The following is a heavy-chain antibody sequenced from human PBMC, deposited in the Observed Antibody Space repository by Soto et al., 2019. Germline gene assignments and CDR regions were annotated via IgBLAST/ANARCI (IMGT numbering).Heavy chain of an antibody. D-gene: IGHD3-3*01. CDR1: GYTFTGYY. J-gene: IGHJ4*02. V-gene: IGHV1-2*04. Sequence: ASVKVSCKSSGYTFTGYYMHWVRQAPGQGLGWMGWINPNGGGTNYAQKFQGWVIMTRDTSISTAYMELSRLRSDDTAVYYCARTPSYDFWSGYYTEGGSYFDYWGQGTLVTVSS. CDR2: INPNGGGT. CDR3: ARTPSYDFWSGYYTEGGSYFDY.